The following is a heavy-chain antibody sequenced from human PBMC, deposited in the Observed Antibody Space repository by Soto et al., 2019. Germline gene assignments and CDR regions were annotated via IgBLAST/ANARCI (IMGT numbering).Heavy chain of an antibody. V-gene: IGHV4-31*03. CDR2: IYYSGST. CDR3: ARAPGRRSDGYNRFDY. CDR1: GGSISSGGYY. J-gene: IGHJ4*02. Sequence: SETLSLTCTVSGGSISSGGYYWSWIRQHPGKGLEWIGYIYYSGSTCYNPSLKSRVTISVDTSKNQFSLKLSSVTAADTAVYYCARAPGRRSDGYNRFDYWGQGTLVTVSS. D-gene: IGHD5-12*01.